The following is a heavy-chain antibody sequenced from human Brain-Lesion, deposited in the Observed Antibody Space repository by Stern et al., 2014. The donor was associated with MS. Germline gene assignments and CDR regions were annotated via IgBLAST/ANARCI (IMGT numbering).Heavy chain of an antibody. V-gene: IGHV1-2*02. D-gene: IGHD3-3*01. Sequence: QMQLVQSGAEAKKPGASVKVSCKTSGYIFTGYYIHWVRQAPGQGLEWMAWINPNTGGTKYAQKFQGRVTMSRDTSISTAYVELSSLTSDDTAVYYCARDQRGITIFGVVTDYYYLGMDVWGQGTTVTVSS. CDR3: ARDQRGITIFGVVTDYYYLGMDV. J-gene: IGHJ6*02. CDR1: GYIFTGYY. CDR2: INPNTGGT.